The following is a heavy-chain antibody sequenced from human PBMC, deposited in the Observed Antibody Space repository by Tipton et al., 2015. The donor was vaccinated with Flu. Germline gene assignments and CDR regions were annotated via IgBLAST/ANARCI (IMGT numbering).Heavy chain of an antibody. Sequence: LVKPSETLSLNCTVSGDSISDYYWSWIRQSPGRGLEWIGYIYYTGSTDYNPSLESRVTISVDKSEKHFSLRLNSVTAADTAVYYCARVPYGSGTYFKSDPFDIWGQGAMVTVSS. D-gene: IGHD3-10*01. CDR1: GDSISDYY. V-gene: IGHV4-59*12. J-gene: IGHJ3*02. CDR3: ARVPYGSGTYFKSDPFDI. CDR2: IYYTGST.